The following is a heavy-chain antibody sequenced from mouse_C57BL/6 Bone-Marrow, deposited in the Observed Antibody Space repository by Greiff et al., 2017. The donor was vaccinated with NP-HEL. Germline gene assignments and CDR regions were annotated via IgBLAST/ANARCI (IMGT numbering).Heavy chain of an antibody. CDR3: TRGNYYGSSLAWFAY. V-gene: IGHV5S21*01. CDR2: ISSGGDYI. D-gene: IGHD1-1*01. Sequence: EVKLVESGEGLVKPGGSLKLSCAASGFTFSSYAMSWVRQTPEKRLEWVAYISSGGDYIYSADTVKGRFTISRDNARNTLYLQMSSLKSEDTAMYYCTRGNYYGSSLAWFAYWGQGTLVTVSA. CDR1: GFTFSSYA. J-gene: IGHJ3*01.